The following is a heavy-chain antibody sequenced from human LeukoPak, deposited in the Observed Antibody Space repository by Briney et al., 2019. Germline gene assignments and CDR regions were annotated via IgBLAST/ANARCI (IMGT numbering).Heavy chain of an antibody. D-gene: IGHD3-3*01. Sequence: PSETLSLTCGVSGGSVTSTNWWTWVRQPPGKGLEWIGEVHLDGRTNYNPSLKSRLTISVDLSENHISLKLTSVTAADTAVYYCAREGGFFRPLDYSGQGTLVTVPS. J-gene: IGHJ4*02. CDR2: VHLDGRT. V-gene: IGHV4-4*02. CDR1: GGSVTSTNW. CDR3: AREGGFFRPLDY.